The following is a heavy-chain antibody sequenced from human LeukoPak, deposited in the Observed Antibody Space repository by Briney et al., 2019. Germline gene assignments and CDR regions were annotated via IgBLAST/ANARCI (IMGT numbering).Heavy chain of an antibody. V-gene: IGHV5-51*01. Sequence: GGSLQISCKGSGSSFTSYWIGWVRQVPGKGLEGMGIIYPGDSDTRYSPSFQGQVTISADKSISTAYLQWSSLKASDTAMYYCARRGGWYSSGWYDYWGQGTLVTVSS. CDR2: IYPGDSDT. CDR1: GSSFTSYW. J-gene: IGHJ4*02. CDR3: ARRGGWYSSGWYDY. D-gene: IGHD6-19*01.